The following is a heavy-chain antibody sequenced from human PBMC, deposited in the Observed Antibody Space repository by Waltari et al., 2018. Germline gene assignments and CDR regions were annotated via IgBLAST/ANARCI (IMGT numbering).Heavy chain of an antibody. CDR1: GGSISSGGYY. V-gene: IGHV4-31*03. CDR2: IYYSGST. Sequence: QVQLQESGPGLVKPSQTLSLTCTVSGGSISSGGYYWSWIRQHPGKGLEWIGYIYYSGSTYYNPSLNSRVTISVDTSKNQFSLKLSSVTAADTAVYYCARFCSGGRRGVYYFDYWGQGTLVTVSS. J-gene: IGHJ4*02. D-gene: IGHD2-15*01. CDR3: ARFCSGGRRGVYYFDY.